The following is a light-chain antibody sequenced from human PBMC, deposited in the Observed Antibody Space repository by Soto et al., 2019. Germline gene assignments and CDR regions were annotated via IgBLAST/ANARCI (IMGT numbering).Light chain of an antibody. J-gene: IGKJ1*01. CDR2: GAS. V-gene: IGKV3-20*01. CDR1: QSVSSSY. CDR3: QQYGSAPWT. Sequence: EIVLTQSPGTLSLSPGERATLSYRASQSVSSSYLAWYQQKPGQAARLLIYGASSRATGIPDRFSGSGSGTDLTLTISRLEPEDFAVYYCQQYGSAPWTFGQGTKVEIK.